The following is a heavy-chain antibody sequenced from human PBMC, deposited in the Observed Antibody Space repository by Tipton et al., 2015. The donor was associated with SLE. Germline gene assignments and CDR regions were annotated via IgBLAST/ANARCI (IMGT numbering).Heavy chain of an antibody. J-gene: IGHJ2*01. CDR3: ASRGAAAGPGWYFDL. Sequence: TLSLTCAVYGGSFSGYYWSWIRQPPGKGLEWIGEINHSGSTNYNPSLKSRVTISVDTSKNQFSLKLSSVTAAGTAVYYCASRGAAAGPGWYFDLWGPGTLVTVSS. V-gene: IGHV4-34*01. CDR2: INHSGST. D-gene: IGHD6-13*01. CDR1: GGSFSGYY.